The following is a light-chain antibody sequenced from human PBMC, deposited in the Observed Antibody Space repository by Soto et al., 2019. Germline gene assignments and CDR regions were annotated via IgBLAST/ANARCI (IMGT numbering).Light chain of an antibody. J-gene: IGKJ4*01. Sequence: DIQMTQSPSSLSASVGDRVTITCRASQSISSYLNWYQQKPGKAPKLLIYKASTLKSGVPSRFSGSGSGTDFTLTISCLQSEDFATYYCQQYYSYPAFGGGTKVDIK. CDR2: KAS. CDR3: QQYYSYPA. CDR1: QSISSY. V-gene: IGKV1-39*01.